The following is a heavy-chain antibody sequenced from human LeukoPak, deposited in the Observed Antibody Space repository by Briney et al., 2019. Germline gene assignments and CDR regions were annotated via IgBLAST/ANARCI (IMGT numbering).Heavy chain of an antibody. D-gene: IGHD4-17*01. V-gene: IGHV1-2*02. CDR1: GYTFTNFG. J-gene: IGHJ5*02. CDR3: ARSEKYYGDYEISSWFDP. CDR2: INPNSGGT. Sequence: GASVKVSCKASGYTFTNFGITWVRQAPGQGLEWMGWINPNSGGTNYAQKFQGRVTMTRDTSISTAYMELSRLRSDDTAVYYCARSEKYYGDYEISSWFDPWGQGTLVSVSS.